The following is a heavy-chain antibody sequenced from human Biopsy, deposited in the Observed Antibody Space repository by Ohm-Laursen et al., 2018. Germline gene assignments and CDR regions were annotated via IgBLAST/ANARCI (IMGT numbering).Heavy chain of an antibody. J-gene: IGHJ3*02. CDR1: RDSISNYY. CDR2: IYYTGST. D-gene: IGHD3-16*01. CDR3: ARLTGDYIWGNWRINHDPFDI. V-gene: IGHV4-59*12. Sequence: PGTLSLTCTVSRDSISNYYWTWIWQSPGKGLEWIGYIYYTGSTNYNPSLKSRVTISVDTSKNQFSLNLSSVTAADTAVYYCARLTGDYIWGNWRINHDPFDIWDQGTSVTVSS.